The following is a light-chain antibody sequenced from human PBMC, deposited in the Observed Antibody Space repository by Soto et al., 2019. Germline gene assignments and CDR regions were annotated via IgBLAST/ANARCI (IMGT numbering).Light chain of an antibody. V-gene: IGKV3-11*01. CDR3: QQRSNWPIT. CDR1: QSVSSS. J-gene: IGKJ5*01. CDR2: DAF. Sequence: EIVLTQSPATLSLSPGERATLSCRASQSVSSSLAWYPQKPGQAPRLLIYDAFNRATGIPATFSGSGSGTDFTLTISSLEPEDFAVYYCQQRSNWPITFGQGTRLEI.